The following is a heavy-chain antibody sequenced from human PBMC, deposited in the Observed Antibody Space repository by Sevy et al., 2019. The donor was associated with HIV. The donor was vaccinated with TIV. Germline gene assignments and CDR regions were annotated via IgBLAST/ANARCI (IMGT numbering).Heavy chain of an antibody. CDR3: ASRLSIAARNYYYYYYMDV. Sequence: ASVKVSCKASGGTFSSYAISWVRQAPGQGLEWMGGIIPIFGTANYAQKFQGRVTITADKSTSTAYMELSSLRSEDTAVYYCASRLSIAARNYYYYYYMDVWGKGTTVTVSS. V-gene: IGHV1-69*06. CDR1: GGTFSSYA. CDR2: IIPIFGTA. D-gene: IGHD6-6*01. J-gene: IGHJ6*03.